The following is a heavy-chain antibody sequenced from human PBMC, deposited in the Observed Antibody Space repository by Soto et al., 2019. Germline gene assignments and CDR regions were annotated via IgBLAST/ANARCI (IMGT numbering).Heavy chain of an antibody. CDR3: ATADGFGVVTPFFEY. CDR1: GGSISSRSHY. V-gene: IGHV4-39*01. CDR2: SFYRGST. Sequence: QLQLQESGPGLVKPSETLSLTCTVSGGSISSRSHYWGWIRQSPGKHLEWIGSSFYRGSTHYNQSLKTRVTISVDTSKNQGSLKLYSVTAADTAVYYCATADGFGVVTPFFEYWGQGILVTVSS. J-gene: IGHJ4*02. D-gene: IGHD3-3*01.